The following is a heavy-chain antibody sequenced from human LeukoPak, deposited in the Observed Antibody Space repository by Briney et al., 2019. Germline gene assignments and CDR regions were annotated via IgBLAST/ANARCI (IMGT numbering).Heavy chain of an antibody. CDR3: AKSQHFWSGYYGY. D-gene: IGHD3-3*02. V-gene: IGHV3-74*01. CDR2: ISSDGSST. CDR1: GFTFSSNW. Sequence: GGSLRLSCAASGFTFSSNWMYWVRQAPGKGLVWISYISSDGSSTNYADSVKGRFTISRDNSKNTLYLQMNSLRAEDTAVYYCAKSQHFWSGYYGYWGQGTLVTVSS. J-gene: IGHJ4*02.